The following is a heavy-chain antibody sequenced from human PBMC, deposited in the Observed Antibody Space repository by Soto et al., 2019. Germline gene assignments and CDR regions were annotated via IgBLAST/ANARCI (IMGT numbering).Heavy chain of an antibody. CDR2: IEGDGSST. Sequence: GGSLRLSCAASGFTFSSYWMHWVRQAPGKGLEWVSRIEGDGSSTTSADSVKGRFTVSRDDARNTLYLQMSSLRADDTAIYYCERDPFDTAGFFDVWGQGTMVTVSS. CDR1: GFTFSSYW. CDR3: ERDPFDTAGFFDV. V-gene: IGHV3-74*01. J-gene: IGHJ3*01. D-gene: IGHD6-13*01.